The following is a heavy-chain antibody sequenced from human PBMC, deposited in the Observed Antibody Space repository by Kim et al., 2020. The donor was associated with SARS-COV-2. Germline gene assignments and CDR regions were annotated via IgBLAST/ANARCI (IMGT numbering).Heavy chain of an antibody. CDR1: GGSISSGGYY. CDR3: ARYSNYCSSTSCKGYYFDY. J-gene: IGHJ4*02. Sequence: SETLSLTCTVSGGSISSGGYYWSWIRQHPGKGLEWIGYIYYSGSTYYNPSLKSRVTISVDTSKNQFSLKLSSVTAADTAVYYCARYSNYCSSTSCKGYYFDYWGQGTLVTVSS. V-gene: IGHV4-31*03. D-gene: IGHD2-2*01. CDR2: IYYSGST.